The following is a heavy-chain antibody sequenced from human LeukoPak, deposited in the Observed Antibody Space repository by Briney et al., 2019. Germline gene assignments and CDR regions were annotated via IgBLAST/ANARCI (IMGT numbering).Heavy chain of an antibody. CDR2: ISCYNGDT. CDR3: ARDPSNTSGWSPYFDS. CDR1: GYTFTNHG. J-gene: IGHJ4*02. D-gene: IGHD6-19*01. V-gene: IGHV1-18*01. Sequence: ASVKVSCKASGYTFTNHGIAWVRQAPGQGLEWMGWISCYNGDTRYAQKLQGRVTMSTDTSTTTAYMELTSLRSDDTAVYYCARDPSNTSGWSPYFDSWGQGTLITVSS.